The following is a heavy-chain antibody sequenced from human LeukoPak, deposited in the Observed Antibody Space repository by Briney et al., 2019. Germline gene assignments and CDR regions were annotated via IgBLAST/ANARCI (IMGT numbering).Heavy chain of an antibody. CDR2: ISSSGSTI. D-gene: IGHD3-22*01. V-gene: IGHV3-48*03. CDR1: GFTFSSYE. J-gene: IGHJ4*02. Sequence: PGGSLRLSCAASGFTFSSYEMNWVRQAPGKGLEWVSYISSSGSTIYYADSVKGRFTISRDNAKNSLYLQMNSLRAEDTAVYYCARSQPDSSGYYYVGPFDYWGQGTLVTVSS. CDR3: ARSQPDSSGYYYVGPFDY.